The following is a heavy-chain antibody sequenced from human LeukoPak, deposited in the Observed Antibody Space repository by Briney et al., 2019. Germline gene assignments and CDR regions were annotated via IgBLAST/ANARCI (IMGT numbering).Heavy chain of an antibody. V-gene: IGHV4-39*07. J-gene: IGHJ5*02. D-gene: IGHD3-10*01. CDR3: ARVLIWFGQLQNWFDP. CDR1: VGSMTNNTFY. CDR2: IYHTGPT. Sequence: SETLSLTCTVSVGSMTNNTFYWGWIRQPPRKGLEWIGSIYHTGPTYYNPSLTSRVTISVDTSKNQFSLKLSSVTAADKAVYYCARVLIWFGQLQNWFDPWGPGTLVTVSS.